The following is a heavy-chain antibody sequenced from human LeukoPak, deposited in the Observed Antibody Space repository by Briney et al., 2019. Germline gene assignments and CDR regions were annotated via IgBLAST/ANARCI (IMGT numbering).Heavy chain of an antibody. CDR3: TRDRYSYGLDY. CDR2: IRSKAYGGTT. D-gene: IGHD5-18*01. V-gene: IGHV3-49*04. Sequence: PGGSLRLSCAASGFTFDDYAMSWVRQAPGKGLEWVGFIRSKAYGGTTEYAASVKGRFTISRDDSKSIAYLQMNSLKTEDTAVYYCTRDRYSYGLDYWGQGTLVTVSS. CDR1: GFTFDDYA. J-gene: IGHJ4*02.